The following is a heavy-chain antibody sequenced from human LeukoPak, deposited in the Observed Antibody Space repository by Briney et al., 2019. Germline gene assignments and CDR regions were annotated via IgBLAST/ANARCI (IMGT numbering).Heavy chain of an antibody. CDR1: GFTFSSYA. CDR2: ISGSGGST. J-gene: IGHJ5*02. D-gene: IGHD6-13*01. Sequence: GGSLRLSCAASGFTFSSYAMSWVRQAPGKGLEWVSAISGSGGSTYYADSVKGRFTISRDNSKNTLYLQMNSLRAEDTAVYYCAKDVWAAAGTSSWFDPWGQGTLVTVSS. CDR3: AKDVWAAAGTSSWFDP. V-gene: IGHV3-23*01.